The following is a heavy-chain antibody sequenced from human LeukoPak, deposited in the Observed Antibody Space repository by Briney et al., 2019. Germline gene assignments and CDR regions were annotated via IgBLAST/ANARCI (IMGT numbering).Heavy chain of an antibody. CDR3: ARAPSSTVTTGFDY. D-gene: IGHD4-17*01. V-gene: IGHV1-2*02. CDR2: INPNSGGT. CDR1: GYTFTGYY. Sequence: ASVKVSCKASGYTFTGYYMHWVRQAPGQGLEWMGWINPNSGGTNYAQKFQGRVTMTGDTSISTAYMELSRLRSDDTAVYYCARAPSSTVTTGFDYWGQGTLVTVSS. J-gene: IGHJ4*02.